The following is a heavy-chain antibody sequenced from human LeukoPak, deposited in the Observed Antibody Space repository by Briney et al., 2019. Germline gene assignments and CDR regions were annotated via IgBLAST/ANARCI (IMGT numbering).Heavy chain of an antibody. V-gene: IGHV3-23*01. Sequence: TGGSLRLSCAASGFTFSSYAMSWVRQAPGKGLEWVSAISGSGDNTYYADSVRGRFTISRDNSKTTLYLQMNSLRSEDTAVYYCATLGGEWDRPYWGQGTLVTVSS. J-gene: IGHJ4*02. D-gene: IGHD2-21*01. CDR1: GFTFSSYA. CDR2: ISGSGDNT. CDR3: ATLGGEWDRPY.